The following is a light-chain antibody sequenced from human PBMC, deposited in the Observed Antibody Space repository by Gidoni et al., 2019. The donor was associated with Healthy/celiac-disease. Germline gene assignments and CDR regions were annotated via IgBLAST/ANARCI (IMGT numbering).Light chain of an antibody. J-gene: IGKJ4*01. CDR3: QQYDNLPLT. CDR1: QDTSNY. V-gene: IGKV1-33*01. Sequence: DIQMTQPPSSLSASVGDRFTIKCQASQDTSNYLNWYQQKPGKAPKLLMYDASNLETGVPSRFSGSGSGTDFTFTISSLQPEDIATYYCQQYDNLPLTFGVGTKVEIK. CDR2: DAS.